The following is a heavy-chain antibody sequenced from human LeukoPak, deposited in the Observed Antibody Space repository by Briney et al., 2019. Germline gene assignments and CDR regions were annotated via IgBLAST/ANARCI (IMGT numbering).Heavy chain of an antibody. CDR2: ISSSSSYI. CDR3: ASLSVVTDAFDI. CDR1: GFTSSSYN. V-gene: IGHV3-21*01. D-gene: IGHD2-21*02. J-gene: IGHJ3*02. Sequence: GGSLRLSCAASGFTSSSYNMNWVRQAPGKGLEWVSSISSSSSYIYYADSVKGRFTISRDNAKNSLYLQMNSLRAEDTAVYYCASLSVVTDAFDIWGQGTMVTVS.